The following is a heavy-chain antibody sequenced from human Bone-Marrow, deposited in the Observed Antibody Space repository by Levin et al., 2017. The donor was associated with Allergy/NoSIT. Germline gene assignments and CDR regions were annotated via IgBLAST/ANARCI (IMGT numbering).Heavy chain of an antibody. D-gene: IGHD3-16*01. Sequence: GESLKISCAVSGFTVSSYEMDWVRQAPGKGLEWVSWISTSGGTYYADSVKGRFTISRDNAKNLLYLQMNSLIVEDTAIYYCASELDLATYNAFDSWGQGTMVTVFS. CDR1: GFTVSSYE. J-gene: IGHJ3*02. CDR3: ASELDLATYNAFDS. CDR2: ISTSGGT. V-gene: IGHV3-48*03.